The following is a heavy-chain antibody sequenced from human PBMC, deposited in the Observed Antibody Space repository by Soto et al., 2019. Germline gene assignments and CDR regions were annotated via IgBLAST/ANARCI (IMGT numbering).Heavy chain of an antibody. CDR1: GGPIRSYY. J-gene: IGHJ6*03. V-gene: IGHV4-59*01. CDR3: ARHYCSGGSCYLDYYYYKDV. CDR2: IYYSGST. Sequence: SETLSLTCTVSGGPIRSYYRSWIRQPPGKGLEWIGYIYYSGSTNYNPSLKSRVTISVDTSKNQFSLKVSSVTAADTAVYYCARHYCSGGSCYLDYYYYKDVSGKGTTVTVSS. D-gene: IGHD2-15*01.